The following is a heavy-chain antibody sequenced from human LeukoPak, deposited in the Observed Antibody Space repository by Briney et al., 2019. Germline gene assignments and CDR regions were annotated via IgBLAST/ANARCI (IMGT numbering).Heavy chain of an antibody. CDR1: GFTFSSYA. CDR2: ISGSGGRT. CDR3: AKDLGITIFGVVIPADYFVF. V-gene: IGHV3-23*01. J-gene: IGHJ4*02. Sequence: GASLRPSCAVSGFTFSSYAMSWVRQAPGKGLEWVSAISGSGGRTYYADSVKGRVTISRDNSKNTLYQKMNSLRAEATAVYFWAKDLGITIFGVVIPADYFVFWPRGTLVSVS. D-gene: IGHD3-3*01.